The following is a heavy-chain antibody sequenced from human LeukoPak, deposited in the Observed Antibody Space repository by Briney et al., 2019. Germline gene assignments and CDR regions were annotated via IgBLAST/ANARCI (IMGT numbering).Heavy chain of an antibody. D-gene: IGHD6-6*01. CDR3: ARDGRPGQDAALGYYYYGMDV. V-gene: IGHV1-18*01. CDR1: GYTFTSYG. CDR2: ISAYNGNT. J-gene: IGHJ6*02. Sequence: ASVKVSCKASGYTFTSYGISWVRQAPGQGLEWMGWISAYNGNTNYAQKLQGRVTMTTDTSTSTAYMELRSLRSDDTAVYYCARDGRPGQDAALGYYYYGMDVWGQGTTVTVSS.